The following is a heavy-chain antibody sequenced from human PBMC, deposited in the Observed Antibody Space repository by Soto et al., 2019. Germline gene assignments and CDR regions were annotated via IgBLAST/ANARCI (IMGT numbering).Heavy chain of an antibody. CDR3: AREDSGWYGEFFQH. CDR1: GFTFSSYA. D-gene: IGHD6-19*01. Sequence: VQLLESGGGLEQPGGSLRLSCAASGFTFSSYAMSWARQAPGKGLEWVSTIGGRDGSTDYAEAVKGRFTISRDNAKNTLHLQMTGLRAEDTAVYYCAREDSGWYGEFFQHWGQGTLVAVSS. J-gene: IGHJ1*01. CDR2: IGGRDGST. V-gene: IGHV3-23*01.